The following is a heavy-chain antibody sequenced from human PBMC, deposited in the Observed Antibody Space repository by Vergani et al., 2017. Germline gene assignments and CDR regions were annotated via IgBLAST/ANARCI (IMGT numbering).Heavy chain of an antibody. CDR3: AXEVVVGGTRNCYYDDMDV. J-gene: IGHJ6*03. Sequence: QVQLVESGGGLVKPGGSLRLSCAASGFTFSDYYMSWIRQAPGKGLEWVSYISSSGSTIYYSDSVKGRFTISRENAKSSLYLQMNSLRAEDTAVYYCAXEVVVGGTRNCYYDDMDVWGKGTTVTVSS. CDR1: GFTFSDYY. CDR2: ISSSGSTI. V-gene: IGHV3-11*01. D-gene: IGHD1-26*01.